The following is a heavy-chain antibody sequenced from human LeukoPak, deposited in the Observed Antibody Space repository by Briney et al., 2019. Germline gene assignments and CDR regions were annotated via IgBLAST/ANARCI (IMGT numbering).Heavy chain of an antibody. V-gene: IGHV4-31*03. CDR2: IYYSGST. D-gene: IGHD6-13*01. J-gene: IGHJ3*02. Sequence: SETLSLTCTVSVGSVSSGGYYWSWIRQYPGRGLEWIGYIYYSGSTYYNPSLKSRVTISLDTSKNQFSLKLTSVTAADTAVYYCAREQQFRDAFDIWGQGTMVTVSS. CDR3: AREQQFRDAFDI. CDR1: VGSVSSGGYY.